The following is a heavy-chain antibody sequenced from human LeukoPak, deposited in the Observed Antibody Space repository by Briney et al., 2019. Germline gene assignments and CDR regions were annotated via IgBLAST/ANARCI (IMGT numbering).Heavy chain of an antibody. Sequence: GGSLRLSCAASGFTFSSYSMNWVRQAPGKGLEWVSYISSSSSTIYYADSVKGRFTISRDNAENSLYLQMNSLRAEDSAVYYCTRQYYDFWSGFFTADYWFDYWGQGTLVTVSS. CDR2: ISSSSSTI. J-gene: IGHJ4*02. D-gene: IGHD3-3*01. V-gene: IGHV3-48*04. CDR3: TRQYYDFWSGFFTADYWFDY. CDR1: GFTFSSYS.